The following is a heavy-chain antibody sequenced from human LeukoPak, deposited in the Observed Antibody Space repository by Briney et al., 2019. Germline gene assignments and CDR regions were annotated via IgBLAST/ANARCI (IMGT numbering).Heavy chain of an antibody. CDR1: EFSVGSNY. J-gene: IGHJ4*02. Sequence: GGSLRLSCAASEFSVGSNYMTWVRQAPGKGLEWVSSISSSSSYIYYADSVKGRFTISRDNAKNSLYLQMNSLRAEDTAVYYCARAGMSRTYDYWGQGTLVTVSS. V-gene: IGHV3-21*01. CDR3: ARAGMSRTYDY. D-gene: IGHD2-2*01. CDR2: ISSSSSYI.